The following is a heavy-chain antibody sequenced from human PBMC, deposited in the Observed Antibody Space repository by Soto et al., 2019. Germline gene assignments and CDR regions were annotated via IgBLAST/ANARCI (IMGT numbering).Heavy chain of an antibody. D-gene: IGHD2-21*02. Sequence: QVQLVQSGAEEKKPGASVKVSCKASGYTFTSYAMHWVRQAPGQRLEWMGWINAGNGNTKYSQKLQGRVTFTRDTSASTAYMEQSSLRSEDTAVYYCARSIVVVTALDYWGHGILVTVSS. CDR3: ARSIVVVTALDY. J-gene: IGHJ4*01. CDR2: INAGNGNT. V-gene: IGHV1-3*05. CDR1: GYTFTSYA.